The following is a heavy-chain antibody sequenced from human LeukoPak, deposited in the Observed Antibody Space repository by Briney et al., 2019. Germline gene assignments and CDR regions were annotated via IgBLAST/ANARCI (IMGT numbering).Heavy chain of an antibody. Sequence: AGSLRLSCAASGFSFRSNWMHWVRQAPGKGLLWVSRISIDGGDTVYADSVKGRFTVSRDNAKDTLYLQMNSLRVEDTAVYYCARGPYYAAGSFDYWGQGTLVTVSS. J-gene: IGHJ4*02. CDR1: GFSFRSNW. CDR2: ISIDGGDT. V-gene: IGHV3-74*01. D-gene: IGHD3-10*01. CDR3: ARGPYYAAGSFDY.